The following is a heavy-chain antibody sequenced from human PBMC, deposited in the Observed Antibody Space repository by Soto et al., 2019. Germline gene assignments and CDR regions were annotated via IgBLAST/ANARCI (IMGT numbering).Heavy chain of an antibody. J-gene: IGHJ5*02. CDR3: ARGPGGFGELLTGWFDP. CDR2: INHSGST. D-gene: IGHD3-10*01. Sequence: QVQLQQWGAGLLKPSETLSLTCAVYGGSFSGYYWSWIRQPPGKGLEWIGEINHSGSTNYNPSLKGRVTISVDTSKHQFSLKLSSVTAADTAVYYCARGPGGFGELLTGWFDPWGQGTLVTVSS. V-gene: IGHV4-34*01. CDR1: GGSFSGYY.